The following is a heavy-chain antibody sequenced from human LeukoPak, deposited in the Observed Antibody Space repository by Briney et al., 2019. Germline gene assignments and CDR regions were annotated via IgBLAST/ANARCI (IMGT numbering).Heavy chain of an antibody. J-gene: IGHJ4*02. V-gene: IGHV4-4*02. Sequence: PSETLSLTCAVSGYSINSGYWWSWVRQAPGKGLEWIGEIHHGGTTNYNPSLKSRVTISVDTSKNHFSLMLTSVTAADTAVYYCARTGGFSSSWTRGDYFDYWGQGTLVTVSS. CDR2: IHHGGTT. CDR1: GYSINSGYW. CDR3: ARTGGFSSSWTRGDYFDY. D-gene: IGHD6-13*01.